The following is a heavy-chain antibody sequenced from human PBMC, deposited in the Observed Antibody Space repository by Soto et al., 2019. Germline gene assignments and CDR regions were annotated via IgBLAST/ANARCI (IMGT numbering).Heavy chain of an antibody. CDR1: GGTFSSYA. CDR2: IIPIFGTA. Sequence: GASVKVSCKASGGTFSSYAISWVRQAPGQGLEWMGGIIPIFGTANYAQKFQGRVTITADESTSTAYMGLSSLGSEDTAVYYCARGIDYYDSSGYNYYYYGMDVWGQGTTVTVSS. J-gene: IGHJ6*02. D-gene: IGHD3-22*01. V-gene: IGHV1-69*13. CDR3: ARGIDYYDSSGYNYYYYGMDV.